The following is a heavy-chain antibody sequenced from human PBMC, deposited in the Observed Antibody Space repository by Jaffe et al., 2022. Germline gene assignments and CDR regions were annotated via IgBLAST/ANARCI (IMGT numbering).Heavy chain of an antibody. Sequence: EVQLLESGGGLVQPGGSLKLSCAASEFTFNNYAMSWVRQAPGKGLEWVSSISRNSGSTYYADSVKGRFTISRDNSKNILWLQMNSLRAEDTAVYYCARHQTVAGLGVYFDYWGQGTLVTVSS. J-gene: IGHJ4*02. CDR2: ISRNSGST. D-gene: IGHD6-19*01. CDR1: EFTFNNYA. CDR3: ARHQTVAGLGVYFDY. V-gene: IGHV3-23*01.